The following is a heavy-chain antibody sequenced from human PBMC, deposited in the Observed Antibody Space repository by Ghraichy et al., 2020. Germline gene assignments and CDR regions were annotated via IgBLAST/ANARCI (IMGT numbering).Heavy chain of an antibody. CDR3: ARDRDRDCSSTSCYDGGAFDI. J-gene: IGHJ3*02. Sequence: GESLNISCAASGFTFSSYEMNWVRQAPGKGLEWVSYISSSGSTIYYADSVKGRFTISRDNAKNSLYLQMNSLRAEDTAVYYCARDRDRDCSSTSCYDGGAFDIWGQGTMVTVSS. CDR1: GFTFSSYE. V-gene: IGHV3-48*03. D-gene: IGHD2-2*01. CDR2: ISSSGSTI.